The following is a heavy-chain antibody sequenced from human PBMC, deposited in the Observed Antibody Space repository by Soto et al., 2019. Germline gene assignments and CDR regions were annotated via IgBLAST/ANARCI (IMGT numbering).Heavy chain of an antibody. J-gene: IGHJ4*02. CDR2: IKSKTDGGTT. CDR3: TTEYSSGWYDS. CDR1: GFTFSNAW. D-gene: IGHD6-19*01. V-gene: IGHV3-15*01. Sequence: EVQLVESGGGLVKPGGSLRLSCAASGFTFSNAWMSWVRQAPGKGLECVGRIKSKTDGGTTDYAAPVKGRFTISRDDSKNTLYLKMNSLKPEDTAVYYCTTEYSSGWYDSWGQGTLVTVS.